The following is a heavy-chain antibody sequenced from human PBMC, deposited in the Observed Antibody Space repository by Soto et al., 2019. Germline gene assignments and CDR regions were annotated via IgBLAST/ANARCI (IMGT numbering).Heavy chain of an antibody. CDR2: ISYDGSNK. D-gene: IGHD1-1*01. J-gene: IGHJ6*02. Sequence: SLSLSCAASGFTFSSYVMHWVHQAPVKGLEWVAVISYDGSNKYYADSVKGRFTISRDNSKNTLYLQVSSLRAEDTAVYYCAKSRDAYNFYFYYGMDVWGQGTSVTVSS. V-gene: IGHV3-30*18. CDR1: GFTFSSYV. CDR3: AKSRDAYNFYFYYGMDV.